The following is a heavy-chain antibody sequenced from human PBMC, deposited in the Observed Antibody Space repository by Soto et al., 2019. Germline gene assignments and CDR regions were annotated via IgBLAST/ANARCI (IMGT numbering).Heavy chain of an antibody. J-gene: IGHJ4*02. CDR2: INPNSGGT. D-gene: IGHD1-26*01. CDR3: ARAPQLEWEHLGFYYFDY. CDR1: GYTFTGYY. V-gene: IGHV1-2*02. Sequence: ASVKVSCKASGYTFTGYYMHWVRQAPGQGXEWMGWINPNSGGTNYAQKFQGRVTMTRDTSISTAYMELSRLRSDDTAVYYCARAPQLEWEHLGFYYFDYWGQGTLVTVSS.